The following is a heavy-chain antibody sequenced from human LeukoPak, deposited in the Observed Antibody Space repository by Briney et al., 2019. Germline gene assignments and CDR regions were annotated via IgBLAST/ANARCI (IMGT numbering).Heavy chain of an antibody. Sequence: ASVKVSCKASGYTFTNHGFTWVRQAPGQGLEWMGWISAYSDNTNYAQNLQGRVTMTTDTSTSTAYMELRSLRSDDTAVYYCARDRGGKDFDYWGQGTLVTVSS. CDR1: GYTFTNHG. CDR2: ISAYSDNT. J-gene: IGHJ4*02. CDR3: ARDRGGKDFDY. D-gene: IGHD3-16*01. V-gene: IGHV1-18*01.